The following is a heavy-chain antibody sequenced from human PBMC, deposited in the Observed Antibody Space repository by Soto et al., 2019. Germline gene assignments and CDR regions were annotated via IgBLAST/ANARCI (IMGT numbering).Heavy chain of an antibody. J-gene: IGHJ6*02. Sequence: EVQLLESGGGLVQPGGSLRLSCAASGFTFSSYAMSWVRQAPGKGLEWVSAISGSGGSTYYADSEKGRFTISRDNSKNTLYLTMNSLRAEDTAVYYCAKGGYGNCYGMDVWGQGTTVTVSS. D-gene: IGHD5-12*01. V-gene: IGHV3-23*01. CDR1: GFTFSSYA. CDR2: ISGSGGST. CDR3: AKGGYGNCYGMDV.